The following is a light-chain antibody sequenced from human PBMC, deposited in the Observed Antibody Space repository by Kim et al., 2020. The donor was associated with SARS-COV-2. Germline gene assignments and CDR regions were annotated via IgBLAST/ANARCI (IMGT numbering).Light chain of an antibody. CDR3: QSYDNSLNGYV. CDR2: GND. V-gene: IGLV1-40*01. CDR1: SSNIGTGFD. Sequence: TISCTGNSSNIGTGFDVHWYQQLPGTAPKLLIYGNDLRPSGVTDRFSGSRSGSSASLAITGLQAEDEADYYCQSYDNSLNGYVFGTGTKVTVL. J-gene: IGLJ1*01.